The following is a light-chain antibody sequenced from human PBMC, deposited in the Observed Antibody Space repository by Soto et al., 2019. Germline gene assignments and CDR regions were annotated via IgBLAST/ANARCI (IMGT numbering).Light chain of an antibody. J-gene: IGLJ1*01. CDR1: SSDVGGYNY. Sequence: QSVLTQPASVSGSPGQSITISCTGTSSDVGGYNYVSWYQQYPGKAPKLMIYEVSNRPSGVSSRFSGSKSGNTASLTISGLQSEDEADYYCRSYAGSDTLYVFGTGTKLTVL. CDR2: EVS. CDR3: RSYAGSDTLYV. V-gene: IGLV2-14*01.